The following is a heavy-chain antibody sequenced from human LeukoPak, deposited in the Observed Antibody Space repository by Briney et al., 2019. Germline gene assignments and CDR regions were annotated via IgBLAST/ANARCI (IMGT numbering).Heavy chain of an antibody. CDR3: ARGHSSSWYFHYYYMDV. J-gene: IGHJ6*03. CDR1: GFTFSSYS. D-gene: IGHD6-13*01. CDR2: ISTGGTT. Sequence: GGSLRLSCAASGFTFSSYSMSWVRQAPGKGLEWVSIISTGGTTYYADSVKGRFTISRDNSKNTLYLQMNSLRAEDTAVYYCARGHSSSWYFHYYYMDVWGKGTTVTISS. V-gene: IGHV3-53*01.